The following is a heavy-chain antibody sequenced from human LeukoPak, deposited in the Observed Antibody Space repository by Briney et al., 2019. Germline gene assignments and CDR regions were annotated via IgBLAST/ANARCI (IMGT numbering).Heavy chain of an antibody. CDR1: GGSFSGYY. D-gene: IGHD1-26*01. CDR3: ARGRRRRDNSGSYSWGNYYYMDV. V-gene: IGHV4-34*01. CDR2: INHSGST. Sequence: HPSETLSLTCAVYGGSFSGYYWSWIRQPPGKGLEWIGEINHSGSTNYNPSLKSRVTISVDTSKNQFSLKLSSVTAADTAVYYCARGRRRRDNSGSYSWGNYYYMDVWGKGTTVTVSS. J-gene: IGHJ6*03.